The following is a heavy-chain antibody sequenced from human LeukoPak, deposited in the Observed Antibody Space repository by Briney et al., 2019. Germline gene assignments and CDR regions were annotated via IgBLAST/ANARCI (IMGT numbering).Heavy chain of an antibody. D-gene: IGHD6-19*01. CDR2: IYYSGST. CDR3: ARRTGYSSGWRYYYYYYMDV. V-gene: IGHV4-39*07. J-gene: IGHJ6*03. Sequence: SETLSLTCTVSGGSISSSSYYWGWIRQPPGKGLEWIGSIYYSGSTYYNPSLKSRVTISVDTSKNQFSLKLSSVTAADTAVYYCARRTGYSSGWRYYYYYYMDVWGKGTTVTISS. CDR1: GGSISSSSYY.